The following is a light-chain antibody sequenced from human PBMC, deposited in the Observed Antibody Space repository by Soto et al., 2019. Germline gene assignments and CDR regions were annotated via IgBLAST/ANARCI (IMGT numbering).Light chain of an antibody. CDR3: QQRGTWPLT. Sequence: EIVLTQSPATLSLSPGERATLSCRASQSVSSYLAWYQQKPGQAPRLLIYDAASRATGIPARFSGSGSGTDFTLASSSVGPEDFAVYYCQQRGTWPLTFGGGTKVEIK. V-gene: IGKV3-11*01. CDR2: DAA. J-gene: IGKJ4*01. CDR1: QSVSSY.